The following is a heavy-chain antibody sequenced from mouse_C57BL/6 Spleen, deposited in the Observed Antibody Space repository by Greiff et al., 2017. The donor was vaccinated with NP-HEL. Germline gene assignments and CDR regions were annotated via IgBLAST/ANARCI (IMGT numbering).Heavy chain of an antibody. V-gene: IGHV1-55*01. CDR1: GYTFTSYW. J-gene: IGHJ3*01. Sequence: QVQLQQPGAELVKPGASVKMSCKASGYTFTSYWITWVKQRPGQGLEWIGDIYPGSGSTNYNEKFKSKATLTVDTSSSTAYMQLSSLTSEDSAVYYCANYYGRERAWFAYWGQGTLVTVSA. CDR3: ANYYGRERAWFAY. CDR2: IYPGSGST. D-gene: IGHD1-1*01.